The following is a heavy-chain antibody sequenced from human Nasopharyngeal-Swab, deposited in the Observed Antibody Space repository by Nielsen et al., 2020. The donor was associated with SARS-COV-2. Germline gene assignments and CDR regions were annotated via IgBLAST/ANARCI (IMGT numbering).Heavy chain of an antibody. D-gene: IGHD5-12*01. V-gene: IGHV3-53*01. Sequence: GRQAPGKGLERVSVIYSGGSTYYADSVKGRFTISRDNSKNTLYLQMNSLRAEDTAVYYCARGLRGYSGYSDYWGQGTLVTVSS. J-gene: IGHJ4*02. CDR3: ARGLRGYSGYSDY. CDR2: IYSGGST.